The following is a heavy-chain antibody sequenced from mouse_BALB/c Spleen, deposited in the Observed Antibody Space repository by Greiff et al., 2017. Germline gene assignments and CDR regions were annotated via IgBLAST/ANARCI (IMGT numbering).Heavy chain of an antibody. CDR1: GFTFSSYT. CDR2: ISSGGSYT. CDR3: TRDGYGYHYFDY. Sequence: EVQVVESGGGLVKPGGSLKLSCAASGFTFSSYTMSWVRQTPEKRLEWVATISSGGSYTYYPDSVKGRFTISRDNAKNTLYLQMSSLKSEDTAMYYCTRDGYGYHYFDYWGQGTTLTVSS. D-gene: IGHD1-2*01. J-gene: IGHJ2*01. V-gene: IGHV5-6-4*01.